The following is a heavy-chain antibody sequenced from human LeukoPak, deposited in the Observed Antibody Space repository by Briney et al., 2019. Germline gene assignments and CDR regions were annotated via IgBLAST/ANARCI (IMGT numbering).Heavy chain of an antibody. V-gene: IGHV3-7*04. J-gene: IGHJ4*02. CDR1: GLTFSSFA. CDR2: IKQDGSEK. CDR3: GRFTRSGDSVY. D-gene: IGHD7-27*01. Sequence: GGSLRLSCVASGLTFSSFAMSWVRQAPGKGLEWVANIKQDGSEKQYVDSVKGRFAISRDNAENSLYLQMNSLKAEDTAVYYCGRFTRSGDSVYWGQGTLVTVSS.